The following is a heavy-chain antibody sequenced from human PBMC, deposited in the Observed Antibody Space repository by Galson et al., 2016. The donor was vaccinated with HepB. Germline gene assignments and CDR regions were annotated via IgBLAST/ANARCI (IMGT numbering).Heavy chain of an antibody. Sequence: SLRLSCAASGFTFSTYALHWVRQAPGKGLEWMAVISYDGTYKYYADSVKGRFTISRDNSKNTLNLHMNSLTADDTAVYYCARDIGSAPTGLRGKLWGQGTLVTVSS. J-gene: IGHJ4*02. D-gene: IGHD1-1*01. CDR2: ISYDGTYK. CDR3: ARDIGSAPTGLRGKL. CDR1: GFTFSTYA. V-gene: IGHV3-30-3*01.